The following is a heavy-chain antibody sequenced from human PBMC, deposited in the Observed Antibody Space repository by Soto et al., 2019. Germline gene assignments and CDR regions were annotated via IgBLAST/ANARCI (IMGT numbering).Heavy chain of an antibody. D-gene: IGHD3-3*01. Sequence: GSLRTSCAASGFTFSSYSTNWVRQAPGKGLEWVSYISSSSSTIYYADSVKGRFTISRDNAKNSLYLQMNSLRDEDTAVYYCARVRFLEWLSPGGMDVWGQGTTVTVSS. CDR1: GFTFSSYS. V-gene: IGHV3-48*02. CDR3: ARVRFLEWLSPGGMDV. CDR2: ISSSSSTI. J-gene: IGHJ6*02.